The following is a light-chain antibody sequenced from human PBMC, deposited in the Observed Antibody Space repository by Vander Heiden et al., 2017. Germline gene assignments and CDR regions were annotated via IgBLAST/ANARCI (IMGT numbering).Light chain of an antibody. Sequence: IVMTQSPLSLPVTPGEPASISCRSSQSLLHSNGYNYLDWYLQKPGQSPQLLIYLGSNRASGVPDRFSGSGSGTDFTLKISRVEAEDVGVYYCKQVLQTPRTFGQGTQLEIK. CDR1: QSLLHSNGYNY. V-gene: IGKV2-28*01. CDR3: KQVLQTPRT. J-gene: IGKJ5*01. CDR2: LGS.